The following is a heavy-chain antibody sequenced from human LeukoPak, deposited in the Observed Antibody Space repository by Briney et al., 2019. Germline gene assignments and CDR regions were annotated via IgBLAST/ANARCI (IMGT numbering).Heavy chain of an antibody. CDR2: ISSRGDKT. CDR1: GFTLSSFS. V-gene: IGHV3-23*01. J-gene: IGHJ4*02. CDR3: AKGPRPDLSVAHTVEN. Sequence: QPGGSLILSCTASGFTLSSFSKSWVRQAPGRGLGWVLSISSRGDKTYDAHSVKGPFTISRDNSKNSLYLQIDSLRAEDTAVYYCAKGPRPDLSVAHTVENWGQGTLVTVSS. D-gene: IGHD6-19*01.